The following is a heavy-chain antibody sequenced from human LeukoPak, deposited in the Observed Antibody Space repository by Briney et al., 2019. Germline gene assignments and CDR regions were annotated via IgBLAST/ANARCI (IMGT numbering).Heavy chain of an antibody. CDR1: GYTFTSYG. J-gene: IGHJ3*02. V-gene: IGHV1-18*01. D-gene: IGHD5-24*01. Sequence: GASVKVSFKASGYTFTSYGISWVRQAPGQGLEWMGWISAYNGNTNYAQKLQGRVTMTTDTSTSTAYMELRSLRSDDTAVYYCARDTRRDGYNWFKDAFDIWGQGTMVIVSS. CDR3: ARDTRRDGYNWFKDAFDI. CDR2: ISAYNGNT.